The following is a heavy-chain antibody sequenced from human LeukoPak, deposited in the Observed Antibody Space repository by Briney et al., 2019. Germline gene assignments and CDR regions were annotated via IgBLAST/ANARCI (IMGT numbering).Heavy chain of an antibody. J-gene: IGHJ1*01. CDR2: MNPNSGNT. D-gene: IGHD6-19*01. Sequence: ASVKVSCKASGGTFSSYAISWVRQAPGQGLEWMGWMNPNSGNTGYAQKFQGRVTMTRNTSISTAYMELSSLRSEDTAVYYCARAKQWLVGSEYFQHWGQGTLVTVSS. CDR1: GGTFSSYA. V-gene: IGHV1-8*02. CDR3: ARAKQWLVGSEYFQH.